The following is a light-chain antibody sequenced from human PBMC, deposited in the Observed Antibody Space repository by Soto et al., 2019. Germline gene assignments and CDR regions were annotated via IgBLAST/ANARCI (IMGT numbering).Light chain of an antibody. J-gene: IGKJ4*01. V-gene: IGKV1-27*01. CDR3: HKYNSAPLT. CDR1: QGIGVY. CDR2: AAS. Sequence: DIQMTQSPSSLSASLGDRVTITCRASQGIGVYLAWFQQRPGNVPKLLIYAASTLQSGVPSRFSGSGSGTDFTLTISSLQPEDVATYYCHKYNSAPLTFGGGTKVEIK.